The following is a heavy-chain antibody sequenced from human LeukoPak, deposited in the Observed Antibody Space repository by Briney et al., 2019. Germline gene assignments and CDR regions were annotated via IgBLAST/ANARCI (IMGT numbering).Heavy chain of an antibody. Sequence: SETLSLTCTVSGGSISVGSYYWSWIRQPAGKGLEWIGRIYTTGGTNYNPSLKSRVTISVYSSKNQFSLKLSSVTAADTAAYYCARDGVVHGQVAWGQGTLVTVSS. J-gene: IGHJ4*02. CDR3: ARDGVVHGQVA. CDR2: IYTTGGT. D-gene: IGHD3-3*01. V-gene: IGHV4-61*02. CDR1: GGSISVGSYY.